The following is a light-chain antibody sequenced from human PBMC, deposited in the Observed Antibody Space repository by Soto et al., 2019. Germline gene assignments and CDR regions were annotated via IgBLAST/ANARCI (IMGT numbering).Light chain of an antibody. J-gene: IGKJ5*01. CDR1: QSALYSSNNKNY. CDR2: WAS. Sequence: DIVMTQSPDSLAVSLGERATINCKSSQSALYSSNNKNYLAWYQQKPGQPPKLLIYWASTRESGVPDRFSGSGSGTDFTLTISRLEPEDFAVYYCQQYGSSITFGQGTRLEIK. V-gene: IGKV4-1*01. CDR3: QQYGSSIT.